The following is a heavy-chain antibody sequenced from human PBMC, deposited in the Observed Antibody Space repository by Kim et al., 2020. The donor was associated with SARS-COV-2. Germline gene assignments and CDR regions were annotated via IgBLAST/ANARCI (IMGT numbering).Heavy chain of an antibody. CDR3: ARRRSGYCSGGDCYFLDY. CDR2: VYYNGGT. Sequence: SETLSLTCAVSVDSITSHYWSWIRQSPGKGLEWIGYVYYNGGTNYNPSLKSRVAISVDTSKNQFSLRLSSVTAADTAVYYCARRRSGYCSGGDCYFLDYWGRGILLTVSS. CDR1: VDSITSHY. D-gene: IGHD2-15*01. J-gene: IGHJ4*02. V-gene: IGHV4-59*08.